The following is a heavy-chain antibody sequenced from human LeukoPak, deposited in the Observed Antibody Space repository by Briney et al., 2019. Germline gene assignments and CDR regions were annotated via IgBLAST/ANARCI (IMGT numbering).Heavy chain of an antibody. D-gene: IGHD6-13*01. CDR3: ARGWGIAAAGTFDY. V-gene: IGHV4-61*05. J-gene: IGHJ4*02. CDR1: GGSIRSSYYY. CDR2: IHYSGST. Sequence: RASETLSLTCTVSGGSIRSSYYYWGWIRQPPGKGLEWIGYIHYSGSTNYNPSLKSRVTISVDTSKNQFSLKLSSVTAADTAVYYCARGWGIAAAGTFDYWGQGTLVTVSS.